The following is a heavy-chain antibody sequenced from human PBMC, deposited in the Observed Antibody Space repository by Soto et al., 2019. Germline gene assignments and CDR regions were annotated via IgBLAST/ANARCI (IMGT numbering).Heavy chain of an antibody. J-gene: IGHJ4*02. CDR2: IDYSGNT. Sequence: SATLSRTCSVCGASIYRGGYFWSWIRQSPGKGLEWIGYIDYSGNTYYNPSLKSRVFISMDTAKNQFSLNLISVTAADTARYYCARRSALLVDFWGLGTLVTVPQ. CDR3: ARRSALLVDF. CDR1: GASIYRGGYF. V-gene: IGHV4-30-4*01.